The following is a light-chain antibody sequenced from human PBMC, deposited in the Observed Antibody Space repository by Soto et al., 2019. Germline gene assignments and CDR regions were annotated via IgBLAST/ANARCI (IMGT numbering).Light chain of an antibody. Sequence: PGGRAILSCRAGQGVTTNFAWYQQKSGQSPRLLIYDVSHRATGVPARFSGTGSETDFTLTISGLQSEDSAVYFCQQYNNWPFSFGQGTLLEIK. CDR1: QGVTTN. CDR2: DVS. V-gene: IGKV3-15*01. J-gene: IGKJ5*01. CDR3: QQYNNWPFS.